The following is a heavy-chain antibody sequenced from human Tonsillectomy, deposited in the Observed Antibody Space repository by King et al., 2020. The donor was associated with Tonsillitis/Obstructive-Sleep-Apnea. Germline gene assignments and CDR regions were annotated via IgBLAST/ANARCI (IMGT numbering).Heavy chain of an antibody. D-gene: IGHD4-17*01. CDR2: ISSNGGST. Sequence: VQLVESGGGLVQPGGSLRLSCSASGFTFSSYVMHWVRQAPGKGLEYVSAISSNGGSTYYTDSVRGRFTISRDNSKNTLYLQMTSLRPEDTAVFYCVKGGHSTVTSTHQFDCWGQGTLVTVSS. V-gene: IGHV3-64D*06. CDR3: VKGGHSTVTSTHQFDC. CDR1: GFTFSSYV. J-gene: IGHJ4*02.